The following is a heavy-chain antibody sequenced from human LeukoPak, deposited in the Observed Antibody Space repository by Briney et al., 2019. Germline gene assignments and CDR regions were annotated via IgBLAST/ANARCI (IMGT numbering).Heavy chain of an antibody. Sequence: SETLSLTCTVSGGSISSYYWSWIRQPPGKGLEWIGYIYYSGSTNYNPSLKSRVTISVDTSKNQFSLKLSSVTAADTAVYYCARHRLDDGNYYGMDVWGQGTTVTVSS. J-gene: IGHJ6*02. CDR2: IYYSGST. CDR3: ARHRLDDGNYYGMDV. CDR1: GGSISSYY. D-gene: IGHD3-16*01. V-gene: IGHV4-59*08.